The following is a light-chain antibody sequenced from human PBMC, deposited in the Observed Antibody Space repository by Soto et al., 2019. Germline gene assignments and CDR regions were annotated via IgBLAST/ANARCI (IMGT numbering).Light chain of an antibody. Sequence: QSVLTQPPSASGTPGQRVTISCSGTSSNIGSNSVYWYQQLPGTAPKLLIYRSSQRPSGVPGRFSGSKSGTSAFLAISGLRSGDEADYYCALWDDSLTGPVFGGGTKVTVL. V-gene: IGLV1-47*02. CDR2: RSS. J-gene: IGLJ3*02. CDR1: SSNIGSNS. CDR3: ALWDDSLTGPV.